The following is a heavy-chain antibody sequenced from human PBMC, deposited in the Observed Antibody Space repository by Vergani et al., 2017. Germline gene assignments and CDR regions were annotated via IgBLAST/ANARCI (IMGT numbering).Heavy chain of an antibody. D-gene: IGHD4-17*01. Sequence: QVHLAQSGAEVKKPGASVKVSCKASGYTFTGYYMHWVRQAPGQGLEWMGWINPNSGGTNYAQKFQGRVTMTRDTSISTAYMELSRLRSDDTAVYYCARVHGDYAPPGDGRIDWGQGTLVTVSS. CDR2: INPNSGGT. V-gene: IGHV1-2*02. J-gene: IGHJ4*02. CDR3: ARVHGDYAPPGDGRID. CDR1: GYTFTGYY.